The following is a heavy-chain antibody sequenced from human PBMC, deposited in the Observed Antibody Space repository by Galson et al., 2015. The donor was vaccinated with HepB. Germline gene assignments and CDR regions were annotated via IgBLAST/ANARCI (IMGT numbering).Heavy chain of an antibody. CDR2: IIPIFGTA. Sequence: SVKVSCKASGGTFSSYAISWVRQAPGQGLEWMGGIIPIFGTANYAQKFQGRVTITADESTSTAYMELSSLRSEDTAVYYCARDVSEGYSPNFDYWGQGTLVTVSS. D-gene: IGHD2-15*01. CDR1: GGTFSSYA. V-gene: IGHV1-69*13. J-gene: IGHJ4*02. CDR3: ARDVSEGYSPNFDY.